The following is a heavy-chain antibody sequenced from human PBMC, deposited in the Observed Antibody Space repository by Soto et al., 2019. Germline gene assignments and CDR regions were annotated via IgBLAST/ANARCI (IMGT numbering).Heavy chain of an antibody. J-gene: IGHJ3*02. Sequence: SLRLSCAASGFTFSSYAMHWVRQAPGKGLGWVAVISYDGSNKYYADSVKGRFTISRDNSKNTLYLQMNSLRAEDTAVYYCARATNSEPEYGGNSGAEDALDIWGQGTMVTVSS. V-gene: IGHV3-30-3*01. CDR2: ISYDGSNK. D-gene: IGHD4-17*01. CDR3: ARATNSEPEYGGNSGAEDALDI. CDR1: GFTFSSYA.